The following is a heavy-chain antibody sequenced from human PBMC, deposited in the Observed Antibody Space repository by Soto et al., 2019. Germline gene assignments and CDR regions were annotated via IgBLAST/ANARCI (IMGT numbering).Heavy chain of an antibody. V-gene: IGHV3-21*06. J-gene: IGHJ4*02. Sequence: GGSLRLSCATSGFTFSSFDMDWVRQAPGKGLEWVSSIHRASTYIYYADSVRGRFTISRDNAKSSLYLQMNSLTVEDTAVYYCARRAVTTYHFFDYWGQGALVTVSS. D-gene: IGHD4-17*01. CDR2: IHRASTYI. CDR1: GFTFSSFD. CDR3: ARRAVTTYHFFDY.